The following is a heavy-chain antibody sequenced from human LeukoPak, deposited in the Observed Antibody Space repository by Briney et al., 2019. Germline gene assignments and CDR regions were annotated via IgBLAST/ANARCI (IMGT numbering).Heavy chain of an antibody. CDR1: GGSISSGGYY. D-gene: IGHD2-2*01. J-gene: IGHJ5*02. CDR2: IYYSGST. Sequence: SETLSLTCTVSGGSISSGGYYWSWIRQDPGKGLEWIGYIYYSGSTYSNPSLKSRVTISVDTSKNQFSLKLSSVTAADTAVYYCARGCRSTSCQNWFDPWGQGTLVTVSS. V-gene: IGHV4-31*03. CDR3: ARGCRSTSCQNWFDP.